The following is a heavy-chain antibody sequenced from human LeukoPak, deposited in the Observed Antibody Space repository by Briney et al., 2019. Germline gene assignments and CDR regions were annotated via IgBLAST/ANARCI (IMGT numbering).Heavy chain of an antibody. CDR3: ARDTTPYYYDSRGSMTF. V-gene: IGHV1-18*01. Sequence: ASVKVSCKASGYTFTSYGISWVRQAPGQGLEWMGWISAYNGNTNYAQKLQGRVTMTTDTSTSTAYMELRSLRSDDTAVYYCARDTTPYYYDSRGSMTFWGQGTLVTVSS. D-gene: IGHD3-22*01. J-gene: IGHJ4*02. CDR1: GYTFTSYG. CDR2: ISAYNGNT.